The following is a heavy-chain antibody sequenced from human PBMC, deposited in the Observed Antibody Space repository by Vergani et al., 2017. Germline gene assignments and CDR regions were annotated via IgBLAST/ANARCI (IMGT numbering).Heavy chain of an antibody. CDR2: ISAYNGNT. Sequence: QVQLVQSGAEVKKPGASVKVSCKASGYTFTSYGISWVRQAPGQGLEWMGWISAYNGNTNYAQKLQGRVTMTTDTSTSTAYMELRSLRSDDTAVYYCARYLAHYXYVWGSYRYRINDCWGQGTLVTVSS. CDR3: ARYLAHYXYVWGSYRYRINDC. V-gene: IGHV1-18*01. D-gene: IGHD3-16*02. CDR1: GYTFTSYG. J-gene: IGHJ4*02.